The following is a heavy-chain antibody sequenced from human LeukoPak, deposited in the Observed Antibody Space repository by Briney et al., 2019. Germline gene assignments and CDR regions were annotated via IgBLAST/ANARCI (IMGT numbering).Heavy chain of an antibody. Sequence: PGGSLRLSCAASRFTFSNYAMTWVRQTPGKGLEWVSAISASAGTTYYADSVKGRFTISRDNSKNTLSLQMNSLRSDDTALYYCAKGGSSWSYYFDYWGQGTLVTVSS. CDR2: ISASAGTT. D-gene: IGHD6-13*01. CDR1: RFTFSNYA. CDR3: AKGGSSWSYYFDY. V-gene: IGHV3-23*01. J-gene: IGHJ4*02.